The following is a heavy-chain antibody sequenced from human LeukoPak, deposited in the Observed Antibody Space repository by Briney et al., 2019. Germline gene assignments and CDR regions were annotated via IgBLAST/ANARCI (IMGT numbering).Heavy chain of an antibody. D-gene: IGHD5-24*01. V-gene: IGHV3-21*01. CDR1: GFTLSSYS. Sequence: GGSLRLSCAASGFTLSSYSMNWVRQAPGKGLEWVSSISSSSSYIYYADSVKGRFTISRDNAKNSLYLQMNSLRAEDTAVYYCARDCRDGYNKRPNDAFDIWGQGTMVTVSS. CDR2: ISSSSSYI. J-gene: IGHJ3*02. CDR3: ARDCRDGYNKRPNDAFDI.